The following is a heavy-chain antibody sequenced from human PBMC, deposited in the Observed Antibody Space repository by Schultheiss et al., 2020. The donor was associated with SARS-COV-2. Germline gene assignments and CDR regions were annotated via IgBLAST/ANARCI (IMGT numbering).Heavy chain of an antibody. V-gene: IGHV3-74*01. CDR2: INSDGSST. J-gene: IGHJ4*02. D-gene: IGHD1-26*01. Sequence: GESLKISCAASGFTFSSYWMHWVRQAPGKGLVWVSRINSDGSSTSYADSVKGRFTISRDNAKNSLYLQMNSLRAEDTAVYYCARDSRGTVDYWGQGTLVTVSS. CDR3: ARDSRGTVDY. CDR1: GFTFSSYW.